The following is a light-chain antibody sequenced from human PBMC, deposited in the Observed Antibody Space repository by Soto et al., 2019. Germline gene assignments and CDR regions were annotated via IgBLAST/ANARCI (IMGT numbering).Light chain of an antibody. CDR1: QSISSW. Sequence: DIQMTQSPSSLSASVADRVTITCRASQSISSWLAWYQQKPGKAPKLLVYGASSLESGVPSRFSGSGSGTEFTLTISSLQPDDFATYYCQQYNSYSPWAFGQGTKVDIK. CDR3: QQYNSYSPWA. J-gene: IGKJ1*01. CDR2: GAS. V-gene: IGKV1-5*03.